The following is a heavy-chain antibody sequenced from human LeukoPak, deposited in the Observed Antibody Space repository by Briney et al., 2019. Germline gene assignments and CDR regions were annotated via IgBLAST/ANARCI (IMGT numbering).Heavy chain of an antibody. V-gene: IGHV4-4*07. Sequence: SETLSLTCTVSGDSISNYYWSWIRQPAGKGLEWLGRFYISGSTNYNPSLKSRVTMSIDTSKNQFSLKLSSVTAADTAVYYCARRRCSGGSRPFDYWGQGTLVTVSS. J-gene: IGHJ4*02. CDR3: ARRRCSGGSRPFDY. CDR2: FYISGST. D-gene: IGHD2-15*01. CDR1: GDSISNYY.